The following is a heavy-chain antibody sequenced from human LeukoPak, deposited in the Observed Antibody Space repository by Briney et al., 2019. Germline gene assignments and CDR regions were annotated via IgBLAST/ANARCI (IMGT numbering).Heavy chain of an antibody. CDR1: GYTFTNYY. V-gene: IGHV1-2*02. CDR2: IDPNSGGT. CDR3: ARDQGHYYDSSGYYGGFDY. D-gene: IGHD3-22*01. Sequence: ASVKVSCKASGYTFTNYYMHWVRQAPGQGLEWMGWIDPNSGGTNYAQKFQGRVTMTRDTSISTAYMELSRLRSDDTAVYYCARDQGHYYDSSGYYGGFDYWGQGTLVTVSS. J-gene: IGHJ4*02.